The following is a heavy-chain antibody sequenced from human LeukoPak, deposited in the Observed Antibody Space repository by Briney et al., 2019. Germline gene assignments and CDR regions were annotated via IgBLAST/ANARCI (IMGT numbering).Heavy chain of an antibody. V-gene: IGHV4-34*01. CDR1: GVSFSGYS. CDR2: INHSENT. CDR3: AGRLLVLVAPTGRVDYYYGMDV. D-gene: IGHD2/OR15-2a*01. J-gene: IGHJ6*02. Sequence: PSETLSLTCAVYGVSFSGYSWSWIRQPPGKGLEWIGEINHSENTNYNPSLKSRVTISVDTSKNQFSLKLSSVTAADTAVYYCAGRLLVLVAPTGRVDYYYGMDVWGQGTTVTVSS.